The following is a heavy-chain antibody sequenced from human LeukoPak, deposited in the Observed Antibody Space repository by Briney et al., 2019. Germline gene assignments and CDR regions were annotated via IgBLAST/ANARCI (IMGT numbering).Heavy chain of an antibody. V-gene: IGHV3-23*01. D-gene: IGHD1-26*01. J-gene: IGHJ3*02. CDR2: IRATGGVT. CDR3: AKSLSGSHSNDAFDI. Sequence: GGSLRLSCAASGFTFNSYTMSWVRQAPGRGLEWVSTIRATGGVTYYADSVKGRFTISRDNSRDTLFLQVNSLRAEDTAEYYCAKSLSGSHSNDAFDIWGQGTMVTVSS. CDR1: GFTFNSYT.